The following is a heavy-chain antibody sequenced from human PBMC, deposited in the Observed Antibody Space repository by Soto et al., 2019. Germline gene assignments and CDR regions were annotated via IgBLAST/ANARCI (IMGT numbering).Heavy chain of an antibody. J-gene: IGHJ4*02. V-gene: IGHV4-31*03. Sequence: QVQLQESGPGLVKPSQTLSLRCSVSGGSVGRGAFYWSWIRQHPGKGLEWIGYIYYSGSAYYNPSLKSRVTISLDTSQNQFSPKLTSVTVADTAVYYCARAPAPWYFDYWGQGTLVTVSS. CDR2: IYYSGSA. CDR1: GGSVGRGAFY. CDR3: ARAPAPWYFDY.